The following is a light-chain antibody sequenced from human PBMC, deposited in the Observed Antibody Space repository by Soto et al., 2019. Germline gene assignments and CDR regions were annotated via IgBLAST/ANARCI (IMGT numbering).Light chain of an antibody. Sequence: HVLTQSSSASAYLGSSVKLTCALSSGHGSYIIAWHQQQPGKAPRYLMKLEGSGSYNKGSGVPDRFSGSSSGTDRYLTISTPQSEDEADYYCETWDSNTRVFGTGTKVTAL. CDR3: ETWDSNTRV. V-gene: IGLV4-60*03. J-gene: IGLJ1*01. CDR1: SGHGSYI. CDR2: LEGSGSY.